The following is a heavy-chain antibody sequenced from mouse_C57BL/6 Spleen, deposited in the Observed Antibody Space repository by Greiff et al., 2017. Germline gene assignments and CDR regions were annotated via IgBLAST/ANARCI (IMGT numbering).Heavy chain of an antibody. V-gene: IGHV5-4*01. CDR2: ISDGGSYT. CDR1: GFTFSSYA. Sequence: EVQRVESGGGLVKPGGSLKLSCAASGFTFSSYAMSWVRQTPEKRLEWVATISDGGSYTYYPDNVKGRFTISRDNAKNNLYLQMSHLKSEDTAMYYCARDRRIRYYGEYYFDYWGQGTTLIVSS. J-gene: IGHJ2*01. CDR3: ARDRRIRYYGEYYFDY. D-gene: IGHD1-1*01.